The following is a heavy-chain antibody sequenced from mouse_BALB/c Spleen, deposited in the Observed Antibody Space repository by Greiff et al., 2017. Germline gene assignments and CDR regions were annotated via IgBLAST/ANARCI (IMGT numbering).Heavy chain of an antibody. Sequence: EVQRVESGGGLVKPGGSLKLSCAASGFTFSSYAMSWVRQTPEKRLEWVASISSGGSTYYPDSVKGRFTISRDNARNILYLQMSSLRSEDTAMYYCARETYYYGSSWYFDVWGAGTTVTVSS. CDR3: ARETYYYGSSWYFDV. CDR2: ISSGGST. CDR1: GFTFSSYA. J-gene: IGHJ1*01. D-gene: IGHD1-1*01. V-gene: IGHV5-6-5*01.